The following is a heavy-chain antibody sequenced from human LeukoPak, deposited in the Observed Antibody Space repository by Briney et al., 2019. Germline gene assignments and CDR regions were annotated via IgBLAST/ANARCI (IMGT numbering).Heavy chain of an antibody. CDR1: GGSISSYY. CDR2: IYYSGST. Sequence: PSQTLSLTCTVSGGSISSYYWRWIRQPPGKGLEWIAYIYYSGSTNYNPSLKSRVTISVDTSKNQFSLKLSSVTAADTAVYYCAGKYYYDSSGYYLDYWGQGTLVTVSS. CDR3: AGKYYYDSSGYYLDY. V-gene: IGHV4-59*01. D-gene: IGHD3-22*01. J-gene: IGHJ4*02.